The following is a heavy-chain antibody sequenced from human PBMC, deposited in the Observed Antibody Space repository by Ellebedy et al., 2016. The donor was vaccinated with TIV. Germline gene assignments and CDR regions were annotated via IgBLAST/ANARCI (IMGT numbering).Heavy chain of an antibody. CDR3: ASDGVGALPGDVFDI. V-gene: IGHV3-48*01. D-gene: IGHD3-16*01. Sequence: GESLKISCAASGFMFSTHSMNWVRQAPGKGLEWISHITWNSESIYYADSVKGRFTISRDNAKNSVDLQMSSLRAEDTAVYYCASDGVGALPGDVFDIWGLGTMVTVSS. CDR1: GFMFSTHS. J-gene: IGHJ3*02. CDR2: ITWNSESI.